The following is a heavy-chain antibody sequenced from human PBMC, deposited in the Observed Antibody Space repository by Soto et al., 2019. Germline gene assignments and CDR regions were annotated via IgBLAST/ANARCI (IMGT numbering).Heavy chain of an antibody. CDR3: ARDKITGLFDY. D-gene: IGHD2-8*02. Sequence: QVQLQQWGAGLLKPSETLSLTCAVYGGSFSGYYWTWIRQPPGTGLEWIGEINHSGSTNYNPSLKNRITISVDTSKNQFSLKLTSVTAADTAVYYCARDKITGLFDYWGQGTLVTGSS. CDR2: INHSGST. J-gene: IGHJ4*02. V-gene: IGHV4-34*01. CDR1: GGSFSGYY.